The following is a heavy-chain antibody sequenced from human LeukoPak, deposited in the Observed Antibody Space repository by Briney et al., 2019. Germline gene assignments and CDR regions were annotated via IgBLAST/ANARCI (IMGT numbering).Heavy chain of an antibody. CDR1: GFSFTDYP. V-gene: IGHV3-48*02. J-gene: IGHJ4*02. D-gene: IGHD3-9*01. Sequence: PGGSLRLSCATSGFSFTDYPMNWVRQAPGKGLEWNSNIRTTAEGAKYAYYADSVKGRVTISRDDGKNTLYLHMNSLRDDDTAVYYCATDQRYAFDYWGQGILVTVSS. CDR3: ATDQRYAFDY. CDR2: IRTTAEGAKYA.